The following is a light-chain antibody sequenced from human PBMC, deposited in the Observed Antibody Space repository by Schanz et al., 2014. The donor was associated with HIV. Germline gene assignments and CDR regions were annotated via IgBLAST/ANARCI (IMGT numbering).Light chain of an antibody. CDR3: QQRSNWPPRSS. CDR1: QSVNSRY. CDR2: AAT. J-gene: IGKJ4*01. Sequence: EIVLTQSPGTLSLSPGDRATLSCRASQSVNSRYLVWYPKKLGQAPRLLIYAATDRATGVPARFSGSGSGTDFTLTISSLQSEDFAVYYCQQRSNWPPRSSFGGGTKVEIK. V-gene: IGKV3D-20*02.